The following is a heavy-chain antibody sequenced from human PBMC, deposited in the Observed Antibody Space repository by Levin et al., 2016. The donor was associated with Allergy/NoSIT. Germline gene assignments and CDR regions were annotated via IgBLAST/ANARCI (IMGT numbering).Heavy chain of an antibody. CDR1: GDTVSSNIDA. V-gene: IGHV6-1*01. D-gene: IGHD1-26*01. CDR3: ARGRYSAFDI. J-gene: IGHJ3*02. Sequence: SQTLSLTCVISGDTVSSNIDAWNWIRQSPSRGLEWLGRAYRGSIYYDDYTESVRGRITISVDTSKNQLLMQVNSVTPEDTAVYYCARGRYSAFDIWGQGTVVSVSS. CDR2: AYRGSIYYD.